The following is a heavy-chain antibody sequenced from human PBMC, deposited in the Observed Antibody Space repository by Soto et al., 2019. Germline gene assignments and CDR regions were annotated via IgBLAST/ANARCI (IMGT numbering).Heavy chain of an antibody. D-gene: IGHD3-16*01. V-gene: IGHV3-20*01. CDR3: AREKQAATPWGYYYMDV. CDR2: INWNGGST. CDR1: GFTFDDYG. Sequence: EVQLVESGGGVVRPGGSLRLSCAASGFTFDDYGMSWVRQAPGKWLEWVSGINWNGGSTGYADSVKGRFTISRDNAKKSLYLQMNSLRAEDTALYHGAREKQAATPWGYYYMDVWGKGTTVTVSS. J-gene: IGHJ6*03.